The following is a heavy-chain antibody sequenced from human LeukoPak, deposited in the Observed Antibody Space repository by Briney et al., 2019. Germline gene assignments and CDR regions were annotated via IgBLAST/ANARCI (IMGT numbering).Heavy chain of an antibody. CDR2: IKQDGSEK. D-gene: IGHD3-22*01. V-gene: IGHV3-7*01. J-gene: IGHJ4*02. CDR1: GFTFSSYW. Sequence: TGGSLRLSCAASGFTFSSYWMSWVRQAPGKGLEWVANIKQDGSEKYYVDSVKGRFTISRDNAKNSLYLQMNSLRAEDTAVYYCAREGGGDYSSGYYFIPDFLPDYWGQGTLVTVSS. CDR3: AREGGGDYSSGYYFIPDFLPDY.